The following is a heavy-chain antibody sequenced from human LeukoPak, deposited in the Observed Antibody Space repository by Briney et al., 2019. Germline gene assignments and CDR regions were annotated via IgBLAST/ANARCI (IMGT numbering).Heavy chain of an antibody. CDR3: ARHGYTASHYFLDY. Sequence: SETLSLTCTVSSGSLNSYYWGWVRQPAGRGLEWIGRIYTTGKTDYDPSLKSRLTMSVDTSKRQFSLNLRSVSAADTAIYYCARHGYTASHYFLDYWSQGTLVTVSS. V-gene: IGHV4-4*07. CDR2: IYTTGKT. CDR1: SGSLNSYY. J-gene: IGHJ4*02. D-gene: IGHD3-16*01.